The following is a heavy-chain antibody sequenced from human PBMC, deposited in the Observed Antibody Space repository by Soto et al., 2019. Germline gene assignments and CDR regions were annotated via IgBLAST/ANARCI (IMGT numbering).Heavy chain of an antibody. V-gene: IGHV4-34*01. Sequence: SETLSLTCAVYGGSFSGYYWSWIRQPPGKGLEWIGEINHSGSTNYNPSLKSRVTISVDTSKNQFSLKLSSVTAADTAVYYCARHVSGYCSGGSCYWSNWGQGTLVTVSS. CDR1: GGSFSGYY. CDR3: ARHVSGYCSGGSCYWSN. J-gene: IGHJ4*02. D-gene: IGHD2-15*01. CDR2: INHSGST.